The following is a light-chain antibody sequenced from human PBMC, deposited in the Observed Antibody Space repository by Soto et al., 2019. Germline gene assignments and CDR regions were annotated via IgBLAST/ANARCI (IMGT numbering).Light chain of an antibody. CDR3: QQSYSTPPWT. J-gene: IGKJ1*01. Sequence: DIPVTQSLSSLSASVADRVTIPCRASQSISSYLNWYQQKPGKAPTLLIYAASSLQSGAPSRFSGSGSGTDFTLTISSLQPEDFATYYCQQSYSTPPWTFGQGAKVDIK. CDR1: QSISSY. CDR2: AAS. V-gene: IGKV1-39*01.